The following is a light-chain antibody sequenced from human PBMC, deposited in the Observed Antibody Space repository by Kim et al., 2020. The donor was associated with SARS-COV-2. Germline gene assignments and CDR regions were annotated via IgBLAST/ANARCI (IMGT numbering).Light chain of an antibody. CDR1: KLGEKY. CDR3: QEWDSGTVV. J-gene: IGLJ2*01. V-gene: IGLV3-1*01. Sequence: SYELTQPPSVSVSPGQTVTLTCSGDKLGEKYSCWYQQRSGQSPILLIYQDFKRPSGIPERFSGSNCGNTATLTISGTQTVDEADYYCQEWDSGTVVFGGGTQLTVL. CDR2: QDF.